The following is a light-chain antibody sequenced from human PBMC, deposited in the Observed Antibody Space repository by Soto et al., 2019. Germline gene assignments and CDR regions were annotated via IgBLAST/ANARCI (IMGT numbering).Light chain of an antibody. CDR3: QQYSTSPWT. CDR1: QSVRSNY. J-gene: IGKJ1*01. Sequence: EIVLTQSPGTLTLSPGERATLSCRASQSVRSNYLAWYQQGPGQAPRLLIFAASSRATGIPDRFSGSGSGTDFTLTISRLEPEDFAVYDCQQYSTSPWTFGQGTKVDIK. CDR2: AAS. V-gene: IGKV3-20*01.